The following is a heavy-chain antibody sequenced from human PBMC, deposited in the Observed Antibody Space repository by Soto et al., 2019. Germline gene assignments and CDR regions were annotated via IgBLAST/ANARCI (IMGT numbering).Heavy chain of an antibody. CDR2: ISSGGTT. CDR1: GGPIRSVGDY. Sequence: QVQLQESGPGLVKPSQTLSLTCTVSGGPIRSVGDYWNWVRQHPGKGLEWIVHISSGGTTYYNPSLESRVAISEDTSKNPFSLTLRSVTAADPAVYFCAREKLAAMYVFDSWGQGILVTVSS. V-gene: IGHV4-31*03. J-gene: IGHJ4*01. D-gene: IGHD2-2*01. CDR3: AREKLAAMYVFDS.